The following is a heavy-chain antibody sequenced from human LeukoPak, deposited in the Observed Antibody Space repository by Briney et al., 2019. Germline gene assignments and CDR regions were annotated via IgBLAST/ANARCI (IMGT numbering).Heavy chain of an antibody. CDR3: SKVRYNWIVRGYYMDV. J-gene: IGHJ6*03. CDR1: GFTFSRYA. D-gene: IGHD1-20*01. V-gene: IGHV3-30*18. Sequence: GGSLRLSCAASGFTFSRYAMHWVRQAPGKGLEWVALISYDGSNKYYVDSVKGRFTISRDNSKNTLYLQMNSLRAEDTAVYYCSKVRYNWIVRGYYMDVWGKGTTVTISS. CDR2: ISYDGSNK.